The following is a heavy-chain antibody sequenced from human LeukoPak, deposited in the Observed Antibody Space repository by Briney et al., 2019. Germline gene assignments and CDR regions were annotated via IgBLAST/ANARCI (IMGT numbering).Heavy chain of an antibody. CDR1: GGSISSSSYD. V-gene: IGHV4-39*07. CDR2: IYHSGNT. Sequence: SETLFLTCTVSGGSISSSSYDWDWIRQPPGKGLEWIGSIYHSGNTYYNASLKSRVSISVDTSKNQFSLKLTSVTAADTAVYYCARSSTSVAGPLDYWGQGTLVTVSS. D-gene: IGHD6-19*01. CDR3: ARSSTSVAGPLDY. J-gene: IGHJ4*02.